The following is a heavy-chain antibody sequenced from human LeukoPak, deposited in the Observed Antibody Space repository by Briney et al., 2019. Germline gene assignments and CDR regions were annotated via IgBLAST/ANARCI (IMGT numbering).Heavy chain of an antibody. CDR1: GGSISSYY. D-gene: IGHD4-17*01. V-gene: IGHV4-59*01. J-gene: IGHJ5*02. Sequence: SETLSLTCTVSGGSISSYYLSWIRQPPGKGLEWVGYIYYSGSTSYNPSPESRVTISVDTSKTQCSLKMRAVTAADTAVYYCARLYGDYAWGQGTLVTVSS. CDR3: ARLYGDYA. CDR2: IYYSGST.